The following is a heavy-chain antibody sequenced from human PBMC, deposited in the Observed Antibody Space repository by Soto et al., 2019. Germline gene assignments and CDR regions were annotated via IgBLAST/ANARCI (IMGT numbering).Heavy chain of an antibody. CDR3: AKAETYDFWSGLHFDY. V-gene: IGHV3-23*01. CDR2: ISGSGGST. Sequence: GGSLRLSCVASGVTFSSFAMSWVRQAPGKGLEWVSTISGSGGSTYYADSVKGRLTISRDNSKNTLSLHIISLRVEDTAVYYCAKAETYDFWSGLHFDYWGQGTLVTVSS. CDR1: GVTFSSFA. J-gene: IGHJ4*02. D-gene: IGHD3-3*01.